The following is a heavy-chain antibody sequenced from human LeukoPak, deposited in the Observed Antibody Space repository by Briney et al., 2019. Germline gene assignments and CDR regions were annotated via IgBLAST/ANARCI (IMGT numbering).Heavy chain of an antibody. D-gene: IGHD3-10*01. J-gene: IGHJ4*02. Sequence: GGSLRLSCAASGFTFSSYSMNWVRQAPGKGLEWVSYISSSSTIYYADSVKGRFTISRDNAKNSLYLQMNSLRAEDTAVYYCARGRSGELSFDSWGQGTLVTVSS. CDR1: GFTFSSYS. CDR3: ARGRSGELSFDS. V-gene: IGHV3-48*04. CDR2: ISSSSTI.